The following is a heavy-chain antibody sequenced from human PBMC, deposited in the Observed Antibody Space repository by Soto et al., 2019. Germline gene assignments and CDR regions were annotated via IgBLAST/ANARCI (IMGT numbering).Heavy chain of an antibody. J-gene: IGHJ6*02. CDR3: ARDGGFCTNGVCPVYYYYGMDV. V-gene: IGHV4-30-4*01. Sequence: QVQLQESGPGLVKPSQTLSLTCTVSGGSISSGEYYWSWIRQPPGEGLEWIGNIYYSGTTYNNPSLKSRGTISVDTSNNQSYLKLSSVTAAYTAVYYCARDGGFCTNGVCPVYYYYGMDVWGQGTTVTVSS. CDR1: GGSISSGEYY. D-gene: IGHD2-8*01. CDR2: IYYSGTT.